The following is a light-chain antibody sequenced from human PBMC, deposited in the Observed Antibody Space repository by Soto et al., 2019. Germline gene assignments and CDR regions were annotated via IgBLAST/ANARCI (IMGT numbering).Light chain of an antibody. CDR2: LNSDGSH. CDR3: QTWGTGIRV. J-gene: IGLJ1*01. Sequence: QLVLTQSPSASASLGASVKLTCTLSSGHSNYAIAWHQQQPEKGPRYLMKLNSDGSHRQGDGIPDRFSGSSSGAERYHTISSLQSEDEADYYWQTWGTGIRVFGTGTKLTVL. CDR1: SGHSNYA. V-gene: IGLV4-69*01.